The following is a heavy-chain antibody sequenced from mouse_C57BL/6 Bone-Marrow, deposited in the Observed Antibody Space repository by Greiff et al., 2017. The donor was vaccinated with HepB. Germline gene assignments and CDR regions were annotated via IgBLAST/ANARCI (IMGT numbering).Heavy chain of an antibody. CDR3: ARGDYYGSSRDY. CDR1: GYAFTNYL. D-gene: IGHD1-1*01. J-gene: IGHJ2*01. Sequence: VQLQHSGAELVRPGTSVKVSCKASGYAFTNYLIEWVKQRPGQGLEWIGVINPGSGGTNYNEKFKGKATLTADKASSTAYMQRSSLTSEDSAAYFCARGDYYGSSRDYWGQGTTLTVSS. CDR2: INPGSGGT. V-gene: IGHV1-54*01.